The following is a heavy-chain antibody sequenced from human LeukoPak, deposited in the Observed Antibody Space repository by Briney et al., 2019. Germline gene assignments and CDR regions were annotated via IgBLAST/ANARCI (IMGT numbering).Heavy chain of an antibody. CDR2: ISSSGGST. J-gene: IGHJ4*02. D-gene: IGHD5-12*01. CDR3: AKDPNSGYDLWIFDY. Sequence: PGGSLRLSCAASGFTFSTYAMSWVRQAPGEGLEWVSAISSSGGSTYYADSVKGRFTISRDNSKNTLDLQMNSLRAEDTAVYYCAKDPNSGYDLWIFDYWGQGILVTVSS. V-gene: IGHV3-23*01. CDR1: GFTFSTYA.